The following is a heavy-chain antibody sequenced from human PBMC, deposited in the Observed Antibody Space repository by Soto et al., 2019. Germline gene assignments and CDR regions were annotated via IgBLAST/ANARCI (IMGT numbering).Heavy chain of an antibody. CDR2: IDTDGSRK. CDR3: GRVPLDGNYANGVDV. D-gene: IGHD4-17*01. J-gene: IGHJ6*02. CDR1: GFNFNTYW. Sequence: GGSLRLSCAASGFNFNTYWMYWARQAPGKGLEWVANIDTDGSRKNYVDSVKGRFIISRDNAKNSLLLQMNSLRADDTAVYYCGRVPLDGNYANGVDVWGQGTTVTVSS. V-gene: IGHV3-7*03.